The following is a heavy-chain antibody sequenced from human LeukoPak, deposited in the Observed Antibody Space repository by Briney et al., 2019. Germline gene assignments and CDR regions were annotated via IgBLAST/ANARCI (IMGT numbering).Heavy chain of an antibody. J-gene: IGHJ3*02. CDR1: GFTFSNYG. CDR2: ISTDGTNK. D-gene: IGHD4-23*01. Sequence: GRSLRLSCAASGFTFSNYGLHWVRQAPGKGLEWVALISTDGTNKNYADSVKGRFTISRDNSKNTLYLQMNSLRSEDTAVYYCAREYGGNSGNAFDIWGQGTMVTVSS. CDR3: AREYGGNSGNAFDI. V-gene: IGHV3-30*03.